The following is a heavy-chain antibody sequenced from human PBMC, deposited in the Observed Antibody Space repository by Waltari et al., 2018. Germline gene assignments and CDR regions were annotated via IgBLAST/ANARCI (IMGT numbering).Heavy chain of an antibody. CDR2: IKQDGSEK. Sequence: EVQLVESGGDLVQPGGALRLSCAASGFTLSTYWMSWVRQAPGKGLGEGANIKQDGSEKLYVHSVQGRFTISRDNARNSLYLQMNILRGEDTAVYYCARVSWDPITRKGIDYWGLGTLVIVSS. V-gene: IGHV3-7*01. CDR1: GFTLSTYW. J-gene: IGHJ4*02. CDR3: ARVSWDPITRKGIDY. D-gene: IGHD1-26*01.